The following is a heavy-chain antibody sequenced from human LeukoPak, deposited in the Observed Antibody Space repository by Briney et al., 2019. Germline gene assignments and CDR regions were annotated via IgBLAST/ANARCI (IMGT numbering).Heavy chain of an antibody. CDR3: ARGGQWLVLRYFDY. V-gene: IGHV1-8*02. CDR1: GYTFTSYD. D-gene: IGHD6-19*01. Sequence: ASVKVSCKASGYTFTSYDINWVRQATGQGLEWMGWMNPNSGNTGYAQKFQGRVTMTRDTSTSTVYMELSSLRSEDTAVYYCARGGQWLVLRYFDYWGQGTLVTVSS. J-gene: IGHJ4*02. CDR2: MNPNSGNT.